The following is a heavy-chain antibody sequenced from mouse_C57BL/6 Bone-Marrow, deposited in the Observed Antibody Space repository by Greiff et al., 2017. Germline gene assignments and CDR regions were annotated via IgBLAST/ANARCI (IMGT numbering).Heavy chain of an antibody. Sequence: DVQLQESGTVLARPGASVKMSCKTSGYTFTSYWMHWVKQRPGQGLEWIGAIYPGNSDTSYNQKFKGKAKLTAVTSASTAYMELSSLTNEDSAVYYCTRCDYDVAWFAYWGQGTTLTVSS. CDR1: GYTFTSYW. J-gene: IGHJ2*01. CDR2: IYPGNSDT. V-gene: IGHV1-5*01. CDR3: TRCDYDVAWFAY. D-gene: IGHD2-4*01.